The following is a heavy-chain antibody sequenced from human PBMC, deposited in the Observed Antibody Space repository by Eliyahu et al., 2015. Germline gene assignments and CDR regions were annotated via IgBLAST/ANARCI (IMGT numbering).Heavy chain of an antibody. CDR3: ARAQYGDYGLPFDP. Sequence: QVQLQESGPGLVKPSQTLSLTCTVSGGSXXXGDYXWSXIRQPPGKGLEWIGYIYYSGSTYYNPSLKSRVTISVDTSKNQFSLKLSSVTAADTAVYYCARAQYGDYGLPFDPWGQGTLVTVSS. D-gene: IGHD4-17*01. CDR2: IYYSGST. J-gene: IGHJ5*02. CDR1: GGSXXXGDYX. V-gene: IGHV4-30-4*01.